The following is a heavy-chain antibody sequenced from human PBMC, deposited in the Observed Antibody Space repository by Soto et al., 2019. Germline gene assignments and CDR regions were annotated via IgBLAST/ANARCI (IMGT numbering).Heavy chain of an antibody. V-gene: IGHV4-59*08. CDR2: IYYSGST. J-gene: IGHJ4*02. CDR3: ARRYGGTFDY. D-gene: IGHD2-15*01. Sequence: QVQLQESGPGLVKPSETLSLTCTVSGGSISSYYWSWIRQPPGKGLEWIGYIYYSGSTNYNPSLXGRVXLXVDPSKNQFSLKLSSVTAADTAVYYCARRYGGTFDYWGQGTLVTVSS. CDR1: GGSISSYY.